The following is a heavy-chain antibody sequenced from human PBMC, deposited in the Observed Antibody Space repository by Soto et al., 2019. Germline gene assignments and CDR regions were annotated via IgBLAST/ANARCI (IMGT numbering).Heavy chain of an antibody. D-gene: IGHD1-26*01. V-gene: IGHV4-31*03. J-gene: IGHJ4*02. CDR3: AREGVGATTLFDY. CDR1: GGSISSGGYY. Sequence: QVQLQESGPGLVKPSQTLSLTCTVSGGSISSGGYYWSWIRQHPGKCLEWIGYIYYSGSTYYNPSLKSRVTISVDTSKNQFSLKLSSVTAADTAVYYCAREGVGATTLFDYWGQGTLVTVSS. CDR2: IYYSGST.